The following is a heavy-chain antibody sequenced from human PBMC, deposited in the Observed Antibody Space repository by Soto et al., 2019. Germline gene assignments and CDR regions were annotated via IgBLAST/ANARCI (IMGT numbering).Heavy chain of an antibody. J-gene: IGHJ5*01. D-gene: IGHD7-27*01. CDR3: ARGRHCLTGRCFPNWFDS. CDR2: IYKSATT. CDR1: GDSISSVDYF. Sequence: TSETLSLTCSVSGDSISSVDYFWAWIRRPPGQALEYIGYIYKSATTYYNPSFESRVAISLDTSKSQFSLNVTSVTAADTAVYFCARGRHCLTGRCFPNWFDSWGQGTLVTVSS. V-gene: IGHV4-30-4*01.